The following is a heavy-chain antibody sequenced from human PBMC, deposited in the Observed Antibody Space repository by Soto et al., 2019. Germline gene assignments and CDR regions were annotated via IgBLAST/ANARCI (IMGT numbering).Heavy chain of an antibody. V-gene: IGHV4-39*01. Sequence: ETLPLTGTGSGGSMSISSYYWGWIRTPPGKGLEWIGSIYYSGSTYYNPSLKSRVTISVDTSKNQFSLKLSSVTAADTAVYYCARQGIVPVPYGMDVWGQGTTVTVSS. J-gene: IGHJ6*02. CDR1: GGSMSISSYY. CDR2: IYYSGST. CDR3: ARQGIVPVPYGMDV. D-gene: IGHD2-8*01.